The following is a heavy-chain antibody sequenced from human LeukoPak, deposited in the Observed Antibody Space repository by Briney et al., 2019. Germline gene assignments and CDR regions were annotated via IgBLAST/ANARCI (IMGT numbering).Heavy chain of an antibody. CDR2: TYYTSKWYN. D-gene: IGHD3-10*02. V-gene: IGHV6-1*01. CDR1: GDSVSSKSGG. J-gene: IGHJ5*01. Sequence: SQTLSLTCGISGDSVSSKSGGWNWIRQSPSRGLEWLGSTYYTSKWYNEYAVSMKSRITINSDTSKNQLSLNLDSVTPEDTAVYYCAREQLWSGPNRFDSWGQGTLVTVSS. CDR3: AREQLWSGPNRFDS.